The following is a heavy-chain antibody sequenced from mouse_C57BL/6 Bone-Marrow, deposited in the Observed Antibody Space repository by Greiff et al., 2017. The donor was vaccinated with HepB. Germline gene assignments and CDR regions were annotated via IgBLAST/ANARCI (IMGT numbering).Heavy chain of an antibody. D-gene: IGHD2-12*01. CDR3: ARGTGVNY. CDR1: GFTFSSYA. Sequence: EVQLVESGGGLVKPGGSLKLSCAASGFTFSSYAMSWVRQTPEKRLEWVATISDGGSYTYYPDNVKGRFTISRDNAKNNLYLQMSHLKSEDTAMYYCARGTGVNYWGQGTTLTVSS. V-gene: IGHV5-4*01. CDR2: ISDGGSYT. J-gene: IGHJ2*01.